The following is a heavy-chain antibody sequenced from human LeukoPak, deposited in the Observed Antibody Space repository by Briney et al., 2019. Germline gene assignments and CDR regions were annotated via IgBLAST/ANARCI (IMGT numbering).Heavy chain of an antibody. J-gene: IGHJ4*02. CDR1: GGSISSYY. Sequence: PSETLSLTCTVSGGSISSYYWSWIRQPPGKGLEWIGYIYCSGSTNYNPSLKSRVTISVDTSKNQFSLKLSSVTAADTAVYYCARDVSRYYGSGSYILWGQGTLVTVSS. CDR3: ARDVSRYYGSGSYIL. V-gene: IGHV4-59*01. D-gene: IGHD3-10*01. CDR2: IYCSGST.